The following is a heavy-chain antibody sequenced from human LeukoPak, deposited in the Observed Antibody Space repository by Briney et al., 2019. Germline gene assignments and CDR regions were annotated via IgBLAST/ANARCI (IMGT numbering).Heavy chain of an antibody. CDR1: GYTFTSYG. J-gene: IGHJ4*02. D-gene: IGHD3-10*01. Sequence: ASVKVSCKASGYTFTSYGISWARQAPGQGLEWMGWISGYNGNTNYAQKLQGRVTMTTDTSTSTAYMELRSLRSDDTAVYYCARFRAGVGEPYGDYWGQGTLVTVSS. V-gene: IGHV1-18*01. CDR3: ARFRAGVGEPYGDY. CDR2: ISGYNGNT.